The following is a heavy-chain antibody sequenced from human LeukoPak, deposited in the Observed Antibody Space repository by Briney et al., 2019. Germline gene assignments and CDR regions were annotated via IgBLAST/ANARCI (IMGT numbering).Heavy chain of an antibody. D-gene: IGHD2-2*01. Sequence: SVKVSCKASGGTFSSYAISWVRQAPGQGLEWMGRIIPIFGIANFAQKFQGRVTITADKSTSTAYMELSSLRSEDTAVYYCAREADIVVVPAAIRRGYYFDYWGQGTLVTVSS. CDR3: AREADIVVVPAAIRRGYYFDY. V-gene: IGHV1-69*04. J-gene: IGHJ4*02. CDR1: GGTFSSYA. CDR2: IIPIFGIA.